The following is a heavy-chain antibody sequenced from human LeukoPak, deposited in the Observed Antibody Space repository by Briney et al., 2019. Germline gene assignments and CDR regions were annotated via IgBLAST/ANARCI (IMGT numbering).Heavy chain of an antibody. J-gene: IGHJ3*02. CDR3: ARDRPSSGWDDAFDI. Sequence: GGSLRLSCAASGFTFSDYYMSWIRQAPGKGLEWVSVIYSGGSTYYADSVKGRFTISRDNSKNTLYLQMNSLRAEDTAVYYCARDRPSSGWDDAFDIWGQGTMVTVSS. CDR1: GFTFSDYY. CDR2: IYSGGST. D-gene: IGHD6-19*01. V-gene: IGHV3-53*01.